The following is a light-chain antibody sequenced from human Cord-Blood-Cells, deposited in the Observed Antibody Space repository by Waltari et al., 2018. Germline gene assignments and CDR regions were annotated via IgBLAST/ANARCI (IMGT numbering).Light chain of an antibody. CDR2: GAS. Sequence: EIVLTQSPGTLSLSPGERATLSCRASQSVSSSYLAWYQQKPGQAPRLLIYGASSRATVIPDRFSGSGSETDFTLTISRLEPEDFAVYYCQQYGSSPMYTFGQGTKLEIK. J-gene: IGKJ2*01. CDR3: QQYGSSPMYT. V-gene: IGKV3-20*01. CDR1: QSVSSSY.